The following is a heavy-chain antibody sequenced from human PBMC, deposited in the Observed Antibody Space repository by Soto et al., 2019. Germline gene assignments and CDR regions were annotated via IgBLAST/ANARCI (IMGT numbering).Heavy chain of an antibody. J-gene: IGHJ6*03. D-gene: IGHD3-9*01. CDR1: GYTFTGYY. Sequence: ASVKVSCKASGYTFTGYYMHWVRQAPGQGLEWMGWINPNSGGTNYAQKFQGWVTMTRDTSISTAYMELSRLRSDDTAVYYCAREAYDILTGRNYYMDVWGKGTTVTVSS. CDR2: INPNSGGT. V-gene: IGHV1-2*04. CDR3: AREAYDILTGRNYYMDV.